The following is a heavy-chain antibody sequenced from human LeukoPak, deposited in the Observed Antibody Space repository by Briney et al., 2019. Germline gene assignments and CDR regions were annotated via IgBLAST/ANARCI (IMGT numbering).Heavy chain of an antibody. CDR3: AREKIRGVTRFRFGFDP. D-gene: IGHD3-10*01. CDR1: GGSISSSSYY. CDR2: IYHSGST. J-gene: IGHJ5*02. Sequence: SETLSLTCTVSGGSISSSSYYWGWIRQPPGKGLEWIGSIYHSGSTNYNPSLKSRVTISVDKSKNQFSLKLSSVTAADTAVYYCAREKIRGVTRFRFGFDPWGQGTLVTVSS. V-gene: IGHV4-39*07.